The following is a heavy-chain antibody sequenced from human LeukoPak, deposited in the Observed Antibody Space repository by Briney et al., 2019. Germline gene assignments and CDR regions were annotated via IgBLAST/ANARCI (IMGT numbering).Heavy chain of an antibody. V-gene: IGHV3-9*01. CDR3: AKDGAYDGDYLYYFDY. D-gene: IGHD4-17*01. CDR2: ISWNSGSI. J-gene: IGHJ4*02. CDR1: GFNLSNYG. Sequence: GGSLRLSCAASGFNLSNYGMHWVRQAPGKGLEWVSGISWNSGSIGYADSVKGRFTISRDNAKNSLYLQMNSLRAEDTALYYCAKDGAYDGDYLYYFDYWGQGTLVTVSS.